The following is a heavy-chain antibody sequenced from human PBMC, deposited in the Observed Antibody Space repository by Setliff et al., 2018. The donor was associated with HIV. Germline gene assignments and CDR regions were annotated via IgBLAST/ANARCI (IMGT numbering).Heavy chain of an antibody. CDR3: ARGADYLGIPSYYYYYVDV. CDR2: MNPNSGNT. V-gene: IGHV1-8*02. J-gene: IGHJ6*03. Sequence: ASVKVSCKASGYGFTNYDIYWVRQAAGQGLEWMGWMNPNSGNTGYAQKFQGRVTMTRDTSINTAYMELRSLRSDDTAVYYCARGADYLGIPSYYYYYVDVWGKGTTVTVSS. CDR1: GYGFTNYD. D-gene: IGHD7-27*01.